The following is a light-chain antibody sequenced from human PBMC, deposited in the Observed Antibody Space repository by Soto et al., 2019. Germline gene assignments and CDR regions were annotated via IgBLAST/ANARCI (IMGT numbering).Light chain of an antibody. Sequence: DIQMTQSPSTLSASVGDRVTITCRASQSISNWLAWFQQKPGKAPRLLIYKASSLESGVSSRFSGSGSGTEFTLTISSLQPDDFATYYCQQYYRSSITFGQGTRLENK. CDR1: QSISNW. J-gene: IGKJ5*01. CDR2: KAS. CDR3: QQYYRSSIT. V-gene: IGKV1-5*03.